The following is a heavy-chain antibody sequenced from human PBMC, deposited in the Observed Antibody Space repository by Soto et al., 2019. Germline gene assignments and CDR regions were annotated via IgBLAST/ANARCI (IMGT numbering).Heavy chain of an antibody. V-gene: IGHV1-18*01. CDR3: ARDLSQDLPHDAFDI. CDR2: ISAYNGNT. CDR1: GYTFTIYG. Sequence: ASVKVSCKASGYTFTIYGIIWVRQAPGQGLEWMGWISAYNGNTNYAQKLQGRVTMTTDTSTSTAYMELRSLRSDDTAVYYCARDLSQDLPHDAFDIWGQGTMVTVSS. J-gene: IGHJ3*02.